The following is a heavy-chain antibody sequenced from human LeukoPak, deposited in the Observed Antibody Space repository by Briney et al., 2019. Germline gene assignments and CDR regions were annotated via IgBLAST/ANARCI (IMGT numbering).Heavy chain of an antibody. CDR3: AKDDYYDSSGNFDY. V-gene: IGHV3-23*01. CDR2: ISGSGGST. J-gene: IGHJ4*02. Sequence: GGSLRLSCAASGFTFSSYAMSWVRQAPGKGLEWVSAISGSGGSTYYADSVKGRFTVSRDNSKNTLYLQMNSLRAEDTAVYYCAKDDYYDSSGNFDYWGQGTLVTVSS. D-gene: IGHD3-22*01. CDR1: GFTFSSYA.